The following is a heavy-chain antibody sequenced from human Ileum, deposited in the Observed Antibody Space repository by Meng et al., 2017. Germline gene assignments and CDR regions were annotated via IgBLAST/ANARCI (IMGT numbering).Heavy chain of an antibody. CDR3: ARDRDSSGYYPY. Sequence: QVQLQESGPGLVKPPQTLSLTYTVSGGSISRGDYCWSWIRQPPGKGLEWIGYIYYSGSTYYNPSLKSRLTISVDTSKNQFSLKLSSVTAADTAVYYCARDRDSSGYYPYWGQGTLVTVSS. CDR1: GGSISRGDYC. CDR2: IYYSGST. D-gene: IGHD3-22*01. V-gene: IGHV4-30-4*01. J-gene: IGHJ4*02.